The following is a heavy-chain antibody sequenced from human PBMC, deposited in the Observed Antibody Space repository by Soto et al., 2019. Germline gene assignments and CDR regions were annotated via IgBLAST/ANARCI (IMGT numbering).Heavy chain of an antibody. CDR3: GKERRGSGWFVCSY. D-gene: IGHD6-19*01. CDR2: ISDDGDDN. CDR1: GFSFSTFV. V-gene: IGHV3-30*18. J-gene: IGHJ4*02. Sequence: QVQLVESGGGVVQPGRSLRLSCAASGFSFSTFVMHWVRQVPGKGLEWVAVISDDGDDNRYARFAKGRFIISRDNSKNTLYLQMNSLRADDTAVYYCGKERRGSGWFVCSYWGQGILVTVSS.